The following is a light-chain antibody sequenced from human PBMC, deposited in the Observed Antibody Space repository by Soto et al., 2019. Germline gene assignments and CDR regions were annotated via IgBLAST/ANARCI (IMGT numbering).Light chain of an antibody. CDR1: SSDVGTYNL. Sequence: QSALSQPASVSGSPGQSITISCTGTSSDVGTYNLVSWYQQYPGKAPKLMIYEGNKRPSGVSNRFSGSKSGNTASLTISGLQAEDEADYYCCSYAPSSTYVFGTGTKVTV. CDR3: CSYAPSSTYV. CDR2: EGN. V-gene: IGLV2-23*01. J-gene: IGLJ1*01.